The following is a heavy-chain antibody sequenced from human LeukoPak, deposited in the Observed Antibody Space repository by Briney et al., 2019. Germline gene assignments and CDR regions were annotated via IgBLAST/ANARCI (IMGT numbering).Heavy chain of an antibody. CDR3: ATNRDSYGDLYFDY. Sequence: PSETLSLTCTVSGGSISSYYWSWIRQPAGKGLEWIGRIYTSGSTNYNPSLKSRVTISVDTSKNQFSLKLSSVTAADTAVYYCATNRDSYGDLYFDYWGQGTLVTVSS. CDR1: GGSISSYY. CDR2: IYTSGST. D-gene: IGHD4-17*01. V-gene: IGHV4-4*07. J-gene: IGHJ4*02.